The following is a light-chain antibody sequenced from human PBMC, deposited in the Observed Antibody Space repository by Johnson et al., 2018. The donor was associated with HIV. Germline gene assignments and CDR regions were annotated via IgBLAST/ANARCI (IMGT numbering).Light chain of an antibody. Sequence: QSVLTQPPSVSAAPGQQVTLSCSGSSSNIGNFYVSWYQQLPGTAPKLLIYENGKRHSGIPDRFSGYRTGPSATLGITGLNKGDEAEYSCGAWDSGLTSGFFGTGTKVTVL. V-gene: IGLV1-51*02. CDR2: ENG. CDR3: GAWDSGLTSGF. J-gene: IGLJ1*01. CDR1: SSNIGNFY.